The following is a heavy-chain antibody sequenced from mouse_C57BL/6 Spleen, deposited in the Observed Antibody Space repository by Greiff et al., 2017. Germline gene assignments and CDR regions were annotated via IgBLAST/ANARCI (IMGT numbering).Heavy chain of an antibody. Sequence: QVTLKECGPGILQPSQTLSLTCSFSGFSLSTFGMGVGWIRQPSGKGLEWLAHIWWDDDKYYNPALKSRLTISKATSKNQVFLKIANVDTADTATYYCASMITTVVATNWYFDVWGTGTTVTVSS. CDR1: GFSLSTFGMG. J-gene: IGHJ1*03. V-gene: IGHV8-8*01. CDR2: IWWDDDK. CDR3: ASMITTVVATNWYFDV. D-gene: IGHD1-1*01.